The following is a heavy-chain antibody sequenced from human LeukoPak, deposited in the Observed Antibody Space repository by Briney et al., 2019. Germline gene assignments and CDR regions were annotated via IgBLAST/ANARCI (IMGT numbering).Heavy chain of an antibody. CDR1: GGSISSYY. V-gene: IGHV4-59*08. CDR3: ARWQQLDTFDY. CDR2: IYHSGST. J-gene: IGHJ4*02. Sequence: SETLSLTCTVSGGSISSYYWSWIRQPPGKGLEWIGYIYHSGSTNYNPSLKSRVTISVDTSKNQFSLKLSSVTAADTAVYYCARWQQLDTFDYWGQGTLVTVSS. D-gene: IGHD6-13*01.